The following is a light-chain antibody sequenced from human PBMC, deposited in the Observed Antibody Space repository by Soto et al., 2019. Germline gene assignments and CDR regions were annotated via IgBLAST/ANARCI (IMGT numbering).Light chain of an antibody. Sequence: DMQMTQSPSSVSASVGDRVTITCRASQGLGNWLAWYQQKPGKAPKLLIYAASTLHSGVPARFSGSGSGTEFTLSISSLQHEDFATDVCQQANYFTRLTRGGGTKVDFK. CDR3: QQANYFTRLT. CDR1: QGLGNW. CDR2: AAS. J-gene: IGKJ4*01. V-gene: IGKV1-12*01.